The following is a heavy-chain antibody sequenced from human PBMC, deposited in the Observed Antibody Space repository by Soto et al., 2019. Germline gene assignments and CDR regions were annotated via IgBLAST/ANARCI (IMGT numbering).Heavy chain of an antibody. J-gene: IGHJ4*02. V-gene: IGHV4-59*01. CDR3: AREKYDSSFDY. Sequence: PSETLSLTCTVSGGSISSYYWSWIRQPPGKGLEWIGYISYSGSTNYNPYLRSRVTISVDTSRNQFSMKLRSVTAADTAMYYCAREKYDSSFDYWGQGTLVTVSS. CDR1: GGSISSYY. D-gene: IGHD3-9*01. CDR2: ISYSGST.